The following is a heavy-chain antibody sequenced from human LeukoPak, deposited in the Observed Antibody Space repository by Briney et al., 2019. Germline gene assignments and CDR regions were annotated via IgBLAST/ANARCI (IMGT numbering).Heavy chain of an antibody. Sequence: ASVKVSCKASGGTFSSYAISWVRQAPGQGLEWMGGIIPIFGTANYAQKFQGRVTITADESTGTAYMELSSLRSEDTAVYYCASPIAARPDYYYYGMDVWGQGTTVTVSS. CDR2: IIPIFGTA. D-gene: IGHD6-6*01. V-gene: IGHV1-69*13. CDR1: GGTFSSYA. CDR3: ASPIAARPDYYYYGMDV. J-gene: IGHJ6*02.